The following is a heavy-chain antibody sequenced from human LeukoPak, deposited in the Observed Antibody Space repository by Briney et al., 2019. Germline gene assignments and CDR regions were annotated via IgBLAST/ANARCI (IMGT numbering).Heavy chain of an antibody. CDR3: ARVDYSDRGIDY. CDR2: IYPDDSDT. V-gene: IGHV5-51*01. D-gene: IGHD4-17*01. CDR1: GYTFSSYW. J-gene: IGHJ4*02. Sequence: GESLQISCKASGYTFSSYWIGWVRPVPGKGLEWMGAIYPDDSDTRYSPPFQGQVTISVDKSISSTHLQWRSLKASDTGIYYCARVDYSDRGIDYWGRGTPVTVSS.